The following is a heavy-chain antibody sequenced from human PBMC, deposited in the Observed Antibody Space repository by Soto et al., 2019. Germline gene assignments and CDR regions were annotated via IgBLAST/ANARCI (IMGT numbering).Heavy chain of an antibody. CDR3: ARDDVLCDGGRCYGGPLDV. CDR1: GFTVSSKY. Sequence: EVQLVESGGGLVQPGGSLRLSCAASGFTVSSKYMSWVRQAPGKGLEWVSLIQNVGPTYYAASVKGRLTISRDTSENTVHHQMDSLRAEDTAVYYCARDDVLCDGGRCYGGPLDVWGKGTTVTVSS. J-gene: IGHJ6*04. D-gene: IGHD2-15*01. CDR2: IQNVGPT. V-gene: IGHV3-66*01.